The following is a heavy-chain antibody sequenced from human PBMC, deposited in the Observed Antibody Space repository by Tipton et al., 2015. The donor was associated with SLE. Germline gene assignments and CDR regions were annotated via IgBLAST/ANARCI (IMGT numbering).Heavy chain of an antibody. CDR3: ARDRYSNGGFDAFDI. Sequence: TLSLTCSVSGVSISSHYWSWIRQPAGKGLEWIGRIYTSVTSSYSPSLRSRVTLSVDMSKNQVSLRLTSVTAADTAVYYCARDRYSNGGFDAFDIWGQGIMVTVSS. D-gene: IGHD4-11*01. V-gene: IGHV4-4*07. CDR1: GVSISSHY. CDR2: IYTSVTS. J-gene: IGHJ3*02.